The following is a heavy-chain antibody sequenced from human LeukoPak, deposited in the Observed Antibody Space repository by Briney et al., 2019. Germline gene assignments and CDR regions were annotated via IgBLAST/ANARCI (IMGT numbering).Heavy chain of an antibody. J-gene: IGHJ6*02. V-gene: IGHV3-30*03. Sequence: PGRSLRLSCAASGFTFSSYGMHWVRQAPGKGLEWVAVISYDGSNKYYADSVKGRFTISRDNSKNTLYLQMNSLRAEDTAVYHCAAPYTEETYYYYYGMDVWGQGTTVTVSS. CDR1: GFTFSSYG. CDR2: ISYDGSNK. CDR3: AAPYTEETYYYYYGMDV. D-gene: IGHD5-18*01.